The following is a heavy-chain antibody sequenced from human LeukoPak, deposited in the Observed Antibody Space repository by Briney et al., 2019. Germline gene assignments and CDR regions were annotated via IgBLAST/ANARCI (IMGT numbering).Heavy chain of an antibody. CDR1: GYTFTGYY. D-gene: IGHD1-14*01. J-gene: IGHJ6*02. V-gene: IGHV1-18*04. CDR2: ISAYDGNT. Sequence: ASVKVCCKASGYTFTGYYMHWVRQAPGQGLEWMGWISAYDGNTNYAQKVQGRVTMTTDTSTSTAYMELRSLRSDDTAVYYCARGSRNGYYGMDVWGQGTTVTVSS. CDR3: ARGSRNGYYGMDV.